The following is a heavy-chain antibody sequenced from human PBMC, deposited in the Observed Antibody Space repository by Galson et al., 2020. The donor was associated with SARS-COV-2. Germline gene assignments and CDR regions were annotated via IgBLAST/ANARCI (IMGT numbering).Heavy chain of an antibody. CDR3: ARGQGGLRYFDWLFPSWFDP. CDR1: GGSISSSNW. Sequence: SETLSLTCAVSGGSISSSNWWSWVRQPPGKGLEWIGEIYHSGSTNYNPSLKSRVTISVDKSKNQFSLKLSSVTAADTAVYYCARGQGGLRYFDWLFPSWFDPWGQGTLVTVSS. V-gene: IGHV4-4*02. CDR2: IYHSGST. D-gene: IGHD3-9*01. J-gene: IGHJ5*02.